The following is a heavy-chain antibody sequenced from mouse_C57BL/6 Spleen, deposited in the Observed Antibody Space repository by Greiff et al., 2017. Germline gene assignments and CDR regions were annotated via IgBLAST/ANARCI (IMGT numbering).Heavy chain of an antibody. V-gene: IGHV1-42*01. Sequence: VQLQQSGPELVKPGASVKISCKASGYSFTGYYMNWVKQSPEKSLEWIGEINPSTGGTTYNQKFKAKATLTVDKSSSTAYMQLKSLTSEDSAVYYCARKRGYYAMDYWGQGTSVTVSS. CDR2: INPSTGGT. CDR3: ARKRGYYAMDY. CDR1: GYSFTGYY. J-gene: IGHJ4*01.